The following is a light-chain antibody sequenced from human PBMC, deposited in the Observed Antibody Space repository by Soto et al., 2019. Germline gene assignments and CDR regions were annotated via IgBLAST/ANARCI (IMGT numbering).Light chain of an antibody. V-gene: IGKV1-27*01. CDR1: QGIRNF. CDR3: QKYSSVPV. Sequence: DIQMTQSPTSLSASVGDRVTITCRASQGIRNFVAWYQQKPGKAPKLLIYAASTLQSGVPSRLSGSGSGTDFTLTINNLQHEDVATYSCQKYSSVPVFCPGNKLEIK. J-gene: IGKJ3*01. CDR2: AAS.